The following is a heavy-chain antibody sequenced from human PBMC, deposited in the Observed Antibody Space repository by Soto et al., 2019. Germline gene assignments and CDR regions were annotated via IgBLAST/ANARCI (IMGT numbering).Heavy chain of an antibody. CDR3: AKNGGGGRPQSYYYYGMDV. CDR2: ISGSGGST. D-gene: IGHD3-16*01. J-gene: IGHJ6*02. Sequence: EVQLLESGGGLVQPGGSLRLSCAASGFTFSSYAMSWVRQAPGKGLEWVSAISGSGGSTYYADSVKGRFTISRDNSKNTLYLQMNSLRAEDTAVYYCAKNGGGGRPQSYYYYGMDVWGQGTTVTVSS. V-gene: IGHV3-23*01. CDR1: GFTFSSYA.